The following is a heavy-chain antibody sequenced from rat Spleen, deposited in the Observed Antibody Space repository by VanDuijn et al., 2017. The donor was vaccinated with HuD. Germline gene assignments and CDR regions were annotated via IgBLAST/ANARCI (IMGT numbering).Heavy chain of an antibody. CDR2: ISYDGSGT. D-gene: IGHD3-4*01. J-gene: IGHJ1*01. Sequence: EVQLVESGGGLVQPGRSMKLSCAASGFTFSDYYMAWVRQAPKKGLEWVATISYDGSGTYYRDSVKGRFTVSRNNAKTTLYLEMDSLRSEDTATYYCTREETLYWYFDFWGPGTMVTVSS. CDR1: GFTFSDYY. CDR3: TREETLYWYFDF. V-gene: IGHV5-7*01.